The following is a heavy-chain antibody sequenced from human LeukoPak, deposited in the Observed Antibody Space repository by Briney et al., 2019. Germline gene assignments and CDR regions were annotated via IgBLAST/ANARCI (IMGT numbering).Heavy chain of an antibody. CDR2: IKQDGSEK. CDR3: ARGSLGFGDFDAFDI. J-gene: IGHJ3*02. D-gene: IGHD3-10*01. CDR1: GFTFSSYW. V-gene: IGHV3-7*01. Sequence: GGSLRLSCAASGFTFSSYWMSWVRQAPGEGLEWVANIKQDGSEKYYVDSVKGRFTISRDNAKNSLYLQMNSLRAEDTAVYYCARGSLGFGDFDAFDIWGQGTMVTVSS.